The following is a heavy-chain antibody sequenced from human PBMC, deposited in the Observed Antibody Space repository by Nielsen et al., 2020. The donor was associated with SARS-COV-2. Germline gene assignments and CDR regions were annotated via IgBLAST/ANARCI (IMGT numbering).Heavy chain of an antibody. CDR2: IGSNGRST. CDR1: GFTFSSFA. D-gene: IGHD2-21*01. CDR3: VKGEGPSVMHYFHYYMYV. Sequence: GESLKISCSASGFTFSSFAMHWVRQGPGKGLAYVSAIGSNGRSTYYADSVKGRFTISRDNSKNTLYLQMSSLRAEDTAVYYCVKGEGPSVMHYFHYYMYVWGKGTTVTVSS. V-gene: IGHV3-64D*08. J-gene: IGHJ6*03.